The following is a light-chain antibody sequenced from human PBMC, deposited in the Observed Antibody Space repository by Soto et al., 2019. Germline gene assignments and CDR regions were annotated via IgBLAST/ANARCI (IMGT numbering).Light chain of an antibody. Sequence: QSVLTQPSSVSGAPGQRVTISCTGSSSNIGAGYDVHWYQQLPGTAPKLLIYGNSNRPSGVPDRFSGSKSGTSASLAITGLQAEDEADYYCQSYDSSLSASVVFGGGTKLTVL. CDR2: GNS. V-gene: IGLV1-40*01. CDR3: QSYDSSLSASVV. CDR1: SSNIGAGYD. J-gene: IGLJ2*01.